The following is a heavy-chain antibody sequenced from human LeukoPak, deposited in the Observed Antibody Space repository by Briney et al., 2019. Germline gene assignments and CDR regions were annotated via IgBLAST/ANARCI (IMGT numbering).Heavy chain of an antibody. J-gene: IGHJ5*02. D-gene: IGHD1-26*01. Sequence: ASVKVSCKASGGTFVSYPISWVRQAPGQGLEWMGGIIPIFGTPKYAQKFQGRVTITADDSTNIAFMELTNLRSDDAAVYYCTRAGGRSWFDPWGQGTLVTVSS. CDR2: IIPIFGTP. CDR3: TRAGGRSWFDP. V-gene: IGHV1-69*01. CDR1: GGTFVSYP.